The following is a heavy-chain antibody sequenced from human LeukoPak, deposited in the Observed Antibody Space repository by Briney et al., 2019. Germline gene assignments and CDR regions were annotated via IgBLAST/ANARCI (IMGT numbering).Heavy chain of an antibody. CDR2: VSHTGAT. J-gene: IGHJ4*01. Sequence: SETLSLTCTVSGGSITSSPYHWAWIRQPPWRGPEWIGTVSHTGATQYSPSLTSRVTISLDTSKNQFSLSLNSVTAADTATFYCARSMVTTDRNFDHWGQGTLVTVSS. CDR1: GGSITSSPYH. CDR3: ARSMVTTDRNFDH. D-gene: IGHD2-21*02. V-gene: IGHV4-39*07.